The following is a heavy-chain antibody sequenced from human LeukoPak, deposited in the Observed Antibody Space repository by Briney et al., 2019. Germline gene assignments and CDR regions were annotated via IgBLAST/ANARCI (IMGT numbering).Heavy chain of an antibody. V-gene: IGHV4-38-2*01. CDR2: IYHSGST. Sequence: PSETLSLTCAVSGYSISSGYYWGWIRQPPGKGLEWIGSIYHSGSTYYNPSLKSRVTISVDTSKNQFSLKLSSETAADTAVYYCASARYDILTGYWFDPWGQGTLVTVSS. CDR3: ASARYDILTGYWFDP. CDR1: GYSISSGYY. J-gene: IGHJ5*02. D-gene: IGHD3-9*01.